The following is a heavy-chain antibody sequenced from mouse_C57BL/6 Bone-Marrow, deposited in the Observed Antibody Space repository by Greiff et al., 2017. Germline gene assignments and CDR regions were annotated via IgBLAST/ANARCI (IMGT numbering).Heavy chain of an antibody. CDR1: GYTFTDYY. CDR3: ARSPLYYYDSPYWYFDV. V-gene: IGHV1-75*01. J-gene: IGHJ1*03. D-gene: IGHD1-1*01. Sequence: VQLQESGPELMKPGASVQISCKASGYTFTDYYLNWVKQRPGPGLEWIGWIFPGSGSTSYHEKFKGKATLTVDKSSSTAYMLLSSLTSEDSAVYFCARSPLYYYDSPYWYFDVWGTGTTVTVSS. CDR2: IFPGSGST.